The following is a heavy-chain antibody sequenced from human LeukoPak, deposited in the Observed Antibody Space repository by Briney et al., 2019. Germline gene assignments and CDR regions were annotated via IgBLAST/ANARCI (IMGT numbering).Heavy chain of an antibody. Sequence: SETLSLTCTVSGYSISSGYYWGWIRQPPGKGLEWIGSIYHSGSTYYNPSLKSRVTISVDTSKNQFSLKLSSVTAADTAAYYCARGGYGDYGDYDPLDYWGQGTLVTVSS. V-gene: IGHV4-38-2*02. J-gene: IGHJ4*02. CDR2: IYHSGST. CDR1: GYSISSGYY. CDR3: ARGGYGDYGDYDPLDY. D-gene: IGHD4-17*01.